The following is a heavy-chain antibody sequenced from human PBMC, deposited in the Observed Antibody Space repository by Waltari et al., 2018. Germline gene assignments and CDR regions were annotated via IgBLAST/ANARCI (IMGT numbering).Heavy chain of an antibody. CDR1: GGSISSSSYY. CDR3: ARDLRRVGFDY. V-gene: IGHV4-39*07. J-gene: IGHJ4*02. CDR2: IYYSGST. Sequence: QLQLQESGPGLVKPSETLSLTCTVSGGSISSSSYYWGWIRQPPGKGLEWIGSIYYSGSTYYNPSLKSRVTISVDTSKNQFALKLSSVTAADTAVYYCARDLRRVGFDYWGQGTLVTVSS. D-gene: IGHD1-26*01.